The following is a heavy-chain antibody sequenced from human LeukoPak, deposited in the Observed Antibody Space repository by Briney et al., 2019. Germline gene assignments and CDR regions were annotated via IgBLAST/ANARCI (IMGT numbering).Heavy chain of an antibody. J-gene: IGHJ5*02. Sequence: PSETLSLTCAVSGYSISSGYYWGWIRQPPGKGLEWIGSIYHSGSTYYNPSLKSRVTISVDTSKNQSSLKLSSVTAADTAVYYCARDDYGERAVHPWGQGTLVTVSS. CDR1: GYSISSGYY. CDR2: IYHSGST. V-gene: IGHV4-38-2*02. D-gene: IGHD4-17*01. CDR3: ARDDYGERAVHP.